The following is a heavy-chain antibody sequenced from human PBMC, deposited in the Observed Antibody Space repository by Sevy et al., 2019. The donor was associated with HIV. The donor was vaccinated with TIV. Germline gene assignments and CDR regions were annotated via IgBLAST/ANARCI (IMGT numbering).Heavy chain of an antibody. CDR2: IDTTEGK. CDR3: ARDGDTIPVPAPNGYFDL. CDR1: GFTFSRYD. V-gene: IGHV3-13*01. D-gene: IGHD2-21*01. J-gene: IGHJ2*01. Sequence: GGSLRLSWAASGFTFSRYDMHWVRQVAGKGLEWISAIDTTEGKYYSGSVKGRFTISREDAENSLFLQMNSLRVGDTAAYYCARDGDTIPVPAPNGYFDLWGRGTLVTVSS.